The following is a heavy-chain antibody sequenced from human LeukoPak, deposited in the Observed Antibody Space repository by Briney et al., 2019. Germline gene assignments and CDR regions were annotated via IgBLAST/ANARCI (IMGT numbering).Heavy chain of an antibody. CDR1: GYTFTSYG. J-gene: IGHJ6*03. V-gene: IGHV1-18*01. D-gene: IGHD1-26*01. CDR3: ARAWVGATEVGYYYMDV. CDR2: ISAYNGNT. Sequence: GASVKVSCKASGYTFTSYGISWVRQAPGQRLEWMGWISAYNGNTNYAQKLQGRVTMTTDTSTSTAYMELRSLRSDDTAVYYCARAWVGATEVGYYYMDVWGKGTTVTVSS.